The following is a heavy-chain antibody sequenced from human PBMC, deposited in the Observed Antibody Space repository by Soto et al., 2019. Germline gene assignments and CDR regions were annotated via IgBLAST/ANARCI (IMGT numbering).Heavy chain of an antibody. J-gene: IGHJ4*02. CDR3: ARDYLVVPHRVIDY. D-gene: IGHD2-2*01. CDR1: GFTFSSYA. CDR2: ISGSGGST. V-gene: IGHV3-23*01. Sequence: GGSLRLSCAASGFTFSSYAMSWVRQAPGKGLEWVSVISGSGGSTHYADSVKGRSTISRDNSKNTLYLQMNSLRAEDTAVYYCARDYLVVPHRVIDYWGQGTLVTVSS.